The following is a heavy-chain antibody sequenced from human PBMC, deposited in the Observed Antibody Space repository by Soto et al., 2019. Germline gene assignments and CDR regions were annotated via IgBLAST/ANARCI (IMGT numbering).Heavy chain of an antibody. CDR2: IRSKANSYAT. J-gene: IGHJ6*02. CDR1: GFTFSGSS. V-gene: IGHV3-73*01. CDR3: IGGGYSYLLLRV. Sequence: GGSLRLSCAASGFTFSGSSIHWVRQASWKGLEWVGRIRSKANSYATAYAASVKGRFTISRDDSKSTAYLQMNSLKTEDTAVYYCIGGGYSYLLLRVWGQGNRVNVYS. D-gene: IGHD5-18*01.